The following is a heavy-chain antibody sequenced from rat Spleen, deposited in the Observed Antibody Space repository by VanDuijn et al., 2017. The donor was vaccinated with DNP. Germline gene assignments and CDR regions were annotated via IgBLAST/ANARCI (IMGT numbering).Heavy chain of an antibody. Sequence: EVQLQESGPGLVKPSQSLSLTCSVTGYSITTNYWGWIRMFPGNKMEWIGHISYSGITTYNPSLKSRISITRDTSKNQFFLQVNSVTAEDTATYYCARLHYGFAYWGQGTLVTVSS. CDR3: ARLHYGFAY. D-gene: IGHD1-11*01. J-gene: IGHJ3*01. V-gene: IGHV3-1*01. CDR1: GYSITTNY. CDR2: ISYSGIT.